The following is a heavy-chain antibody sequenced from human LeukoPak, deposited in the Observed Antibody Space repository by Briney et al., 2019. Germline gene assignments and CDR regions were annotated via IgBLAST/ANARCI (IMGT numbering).Heavy chain of an antibody. CDR1: GFTFSSYG. CDR3: AELGITMIGGV. V-gene: IGHV3-30*18. Sequence: GGSLRLSCVASGFTFSSYGMHWVRQAPGKGLEWVAVISYDGSNKYYADSVKGRFTISRDNAKNSLYLQMNSLRAEDTAVYYCAELGITMIGGVWGKGTTVTISS. J-gene: IGHJ6*04. D-gene: IGHD3-10*02. CDR2: ISYDGSNK.